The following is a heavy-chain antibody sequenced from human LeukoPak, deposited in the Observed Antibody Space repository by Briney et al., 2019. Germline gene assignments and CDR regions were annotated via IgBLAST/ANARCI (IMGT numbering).Heavy chain of an antibody. CDR3: AKAGGYCSGGNCYSNF. V-gene: IGHV3-74*01. CDR2: INSDESIT. CDR1: GFTFSSSW. D-gene: IGHD2-15*01. Sequence: PGGSLRLSCAASGFTFSSSWMYWVRQAPGKGLVWVSRINSDESITTYADSVKGRFTISRDNSKNTLYLQMNTLRAEDTAVYYCAKAGGYCSGGNCYSNFWGQGTLVTVSS. J-gene: IGHJ4*02.